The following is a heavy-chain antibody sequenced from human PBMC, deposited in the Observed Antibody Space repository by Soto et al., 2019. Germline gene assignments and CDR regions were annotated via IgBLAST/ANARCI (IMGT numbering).Heavy chain of an antibody. Sequence: ASVTVSCKASGCTFNNYAIRLVRQAPGQRLEWMGWINAGNGNAKYSQKFQGRVTITRDTSASTAYMELSSLRSEDTAVYYCARDPYYYYGMDVWGQGTTVTVSS. V-gene: IGHV1-3*01. CDR3: ARDPYYYYGMDV. CDR1: GCTFNNYA. CDR2: INAGNGNA. J-gene: IGHJ6*02.